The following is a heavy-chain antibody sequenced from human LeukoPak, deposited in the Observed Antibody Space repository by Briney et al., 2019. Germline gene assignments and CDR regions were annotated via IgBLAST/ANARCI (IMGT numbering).Heavy chain of an antibody. Sequence: SQTLSLTCAVSGDSINSGGYSGSWIRQPPGKGLEWIGYIYQTGSNFYNPSLKGRATISEDRSKNQLSLKLTSVTAEDPAVYYCARAVGRRGGGDCTSDSCYLDYWGQGTLVTVSS. J-gene: IGHJ4*02. V-gene: IGHV4-30-2*01. D-gene: IGHD3-16*01. CDR3: ARAVGRRGGGDCTSDSCYLDY. CDR2: IYQTGSN. CDR1: GDSINSGGYS.